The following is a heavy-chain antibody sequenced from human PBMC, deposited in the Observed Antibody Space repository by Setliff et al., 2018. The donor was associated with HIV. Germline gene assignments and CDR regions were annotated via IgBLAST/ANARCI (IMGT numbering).Heavy chain of an antibody. CDR3: ARDGVGGVPQDSLRYYFYYMDV. Sequence: EASVKVSCKASGGTFSSYAISWVRQAPGQGLEWMGGIIPIFGTANYAQKFQGRVTITTDESTGTAYMELSSLRSEETAVYYCARDGVGGVPQDSLRYYFYYMDVWGKGTTVTVSS. CDR1: GGTFSSYA. V-gene: IGHV1-69*05. J-gene: IGHJ6*03. D-gene: IGHD3-16*01. CDR2: IIPIFGTA.